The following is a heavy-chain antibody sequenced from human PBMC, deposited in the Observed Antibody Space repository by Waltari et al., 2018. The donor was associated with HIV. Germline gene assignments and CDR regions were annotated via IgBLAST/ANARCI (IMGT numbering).Heavy chain of an antibody. V-gene: IGHV4-34*01. CDR1: GGSFSGYY. J-gene: IGHJ6*01. CDR3: ARDSAPGLAVDDDDGEFFYYGLDV. D-gene: IGHD6-19*01. Sequence: QVHLEQWGTGLLRPSETLSLTCAVYGGSFSGYYWSWIRQSPGRGRGWIGEVNHVGRNHYIPSLNGRVTVSVDTSKNQFSLTMSSVTAADTAVYYCARDSAPGLAVDDDDGEFFYYGLDVWGQGTTVTVSS. CDR2: VNHVGRN.